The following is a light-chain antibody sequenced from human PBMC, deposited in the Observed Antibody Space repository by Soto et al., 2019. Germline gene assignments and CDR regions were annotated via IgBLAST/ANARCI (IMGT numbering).Light chain of an antibody. CDR1: SGHSNYV. CDR3: QTWDTGIRV. V-gene: IGLV4-69*01. CDR2: LNSDGSH. Sequence: QLVLTQSPSASASLGASVKLTCTLSSGHSNYVIAWHQQQPEKGPRYLMKLNSDGSHSKGDGIPDRFSGSSSGAERYLTIPSLQSEDEADYYCQTWDTGIRVFGGGTQLTVL. J-gene: IGLJ2*01.